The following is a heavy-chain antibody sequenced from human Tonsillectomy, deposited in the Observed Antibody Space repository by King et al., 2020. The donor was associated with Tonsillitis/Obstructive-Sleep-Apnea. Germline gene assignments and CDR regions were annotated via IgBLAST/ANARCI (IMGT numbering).Heavy chain of an antibody. Sequence: ESRGGLVKPGGSLRLSCAASGFTLSNAWMSWVRQATGKGLEWVGRIKSKTDGGTTDYAAPVKGRFTISRDDSKNTLYLQMNSLKTEDTAVYYCTAKREDCSSTSCYDYWGQGTLVTVSS. J-gene: IGHJ4*02. D-gene: IGHD2-2*01. V-gene: IGHV3-15*01. CDR1: GFTLSNAW. CDR3: TAKREDCSSTSCYDY. CDR2: IKSKTDGGTT.